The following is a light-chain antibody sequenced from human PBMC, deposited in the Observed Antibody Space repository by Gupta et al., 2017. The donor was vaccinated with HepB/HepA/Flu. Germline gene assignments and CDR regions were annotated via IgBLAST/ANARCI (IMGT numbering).Light chain of an antibody. CDR2: ENN. CDR1: SSIIGNNY. V-gene: IGLV1-51*01. Sequence: QPVFTPPPSVPAAPGHSVTVPCCDSSSIIGNNYVSWYQQLPGTAPKLLIYENNKRPSGIPDRFSGSKSGTSATLDITGLQTGDEADYYCGTYDTSLSAGVFGGGTKLTVL. J-gene: IGLJ2*01. CDR3: GTYDTSLSAGV.